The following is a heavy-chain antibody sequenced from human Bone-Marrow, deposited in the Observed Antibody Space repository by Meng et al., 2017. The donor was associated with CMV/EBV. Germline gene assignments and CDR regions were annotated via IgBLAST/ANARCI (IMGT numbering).Heavy chain of an antibody. D-gene: IGHD2-15*01. CDR2: MNPNSGNT. Sequence: ASVKVSCKASGYTFTSYDINWVRQATGQGLEWMGWMNPNSGNTGYAQKFQGRVTMTKNTSISTAYMELSSLRSEDTAVYYCARGTGHCSGGSCYSGFDPWGQGTLVTVSS. CDR1: GYTFTSYD. V-gene: IGHV1-8*01. J-gene: IGHJ5*02. CDR3: ARGTGHCSGGSCYSGFDP.